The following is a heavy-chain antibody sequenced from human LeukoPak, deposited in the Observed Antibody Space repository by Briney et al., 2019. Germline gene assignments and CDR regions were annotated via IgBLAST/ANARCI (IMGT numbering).Heavy chain of an antibody. CDR1: GFTFSSYE. J-gene: IGHJ6*03. Sequence: GGSLRLSCAASGFTFSSYEMNWVRQAPGKGLEWVSYISSSGSTIYYADAVKGRFTISRDNAKNSLYLQMNSLRAEDTAVYYCARAFQELPQLYYYYYMDVWGKGTTVTVSS. V-gene: IGHV3-48*03. CDR3: ARAFQELPQLYYYYYMDV. CDR2: ISSSGSTI. D-gene: IGHD6-13*01.